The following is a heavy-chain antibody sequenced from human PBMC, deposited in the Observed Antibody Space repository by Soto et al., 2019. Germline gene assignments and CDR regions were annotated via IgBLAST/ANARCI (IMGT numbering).Heavy chain of an antibody. J-gene: IGHJ4*02. CDR2: INTKNGNT. Sequence: QIYLVQSGAEVKKPGASVKVSCKASGYTFTSYGIICVRQAPGQGLEWMGWINTKNGNTHYAQKLQGRVTMTTDTSTTTAYMELRSLRTDDTAVYFCARDQAPYSNGWYYWGQGTLVTVSS. CDR1: GYTFTSYG. V-gene: IGHV1-18*01. CDR3: ARDQAPYSNGWYY. D-gene: IGHD6-19*01.